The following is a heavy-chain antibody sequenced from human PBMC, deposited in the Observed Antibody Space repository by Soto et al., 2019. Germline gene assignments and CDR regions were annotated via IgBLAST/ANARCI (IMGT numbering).Heavy chain of an antibody. Sequence: QVQLQESGPGLVKTSETLSLTCTVSGGSISNYYWSWIRQPPGKGLEWIGYISHTGSSNYSPSLNRRVSISADTSKIHFHLQHSAVTAADTGVYYGERRVAAPGRSNYYGLDVWGQGTPVSVPS. D-gene: IGHD6-13*01. CDR3: ERRVAAPGRSNYYGLDV. CDR1: GGSISNYY. V-gene: IGHV4-59*01. J-gene: IGHJ6*02. CDR2: ISHTGSS.